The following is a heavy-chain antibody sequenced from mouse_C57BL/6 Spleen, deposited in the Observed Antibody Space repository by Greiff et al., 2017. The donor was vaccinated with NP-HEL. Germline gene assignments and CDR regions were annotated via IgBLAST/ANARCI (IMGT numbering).Heavy chain of an antibody. D-gene: IGHD2-5*01. J-gene: IGHJ4*01. CDR2: IDPANGNT. CDR3: ARPTIVTNYYAMDY. V-gene: IGHV14-3*01. CDR1: GFNIKNTY. Sequence: EVKLQESVAELVRPGASVKLSCTASGFNIKNTYMHWVKQRPEQGLEWIGRIDPANGNTKYAPKFQRKATKTADTSSNTAYLQLSSLTSEDTAIYYCARPTIVTNYYAMDYWGQGTSVTVSS.